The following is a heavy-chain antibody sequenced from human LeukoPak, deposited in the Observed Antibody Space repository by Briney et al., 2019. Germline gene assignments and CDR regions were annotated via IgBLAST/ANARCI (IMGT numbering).Heavy chain of an antibody. J-gene: IGHJ4*02. CDR2: SSLTGRT. Sequence: SQTLSLTCGVSGGSISTTNWWRWVRQPPGQRLEWVGESSLTGRTNYNSSVNGRVTMSIDESSYKLSLNLTSMTAADTAIYYCSRESGASCPFGYWGQGTLVIVPS. CDR3: SRESGASCPFGY. CDR1: GGSISTTNW. V-gene: IGHV4-4*02. D-gene: IGHD1-26*01.